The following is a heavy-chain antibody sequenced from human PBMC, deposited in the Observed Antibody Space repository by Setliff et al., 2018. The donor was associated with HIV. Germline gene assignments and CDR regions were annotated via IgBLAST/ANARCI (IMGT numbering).Heavy chain of an antibody. D-gene: IGHD6-13*01. CDR3: ARAPPSGKARPYYFDY. CDR1: GYTFSSYS. J-gene: IGHJ4*02. V-gene: IGHV1-46*01. Sequence: ASVKVSCKASGYTFSSYSLHWVRQGPGQGLEWMGIITPSGGSRRYAQKFQGRLTMTRDMSTSTVHMDLSSLRPEDTAVYYCARAPPSGKARPYYFDYWGQGTLVTVSS. CDR2: ITPSGGSR.